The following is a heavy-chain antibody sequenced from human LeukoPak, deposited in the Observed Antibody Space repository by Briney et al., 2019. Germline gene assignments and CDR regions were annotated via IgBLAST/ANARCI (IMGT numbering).Heavy chain of an antibody. CDR2: ITGGGADT. V-gene: IGHV3-23*01. Sequence: GGSLRLSCAASGFAFSNYAMAWVRQAPGKEPEWVSVITGGGADTYQIDSVKGRFTISRDNSKNTLYLQMNSLRAEDTAVYFCAKGTLGHCNGASCYPLDHWGQGTLVTVSS. CDR1: GFAFSNYA. D-gene: IGHD2-15*01. J-gene: IGHJ4*02. CDR3: AKGTLGHCNGASCYPLDH.